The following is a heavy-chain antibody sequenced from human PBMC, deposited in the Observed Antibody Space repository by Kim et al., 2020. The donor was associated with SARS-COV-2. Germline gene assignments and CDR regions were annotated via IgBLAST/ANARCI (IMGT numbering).Heavy chain of an antibody. V-gene: IGHV3-21*01. CDR3: ARHRAEYTNSSATFDA. D-gene: IGHD6-6*01. CDR1: GFTFSSYT. J-gene: IGHJ5*02. Sequence: GGSLRLSCAASGFTFSSYTMSWVRQAPGKGLEWVSSISGGGSCIYYADSVKGRVTISRDNAKNSLFLQMNRLRVEDTAVYYCARHRAEYTNSSATFDAWGQGTLVTVSS. CDR2: ISGGGSCI.